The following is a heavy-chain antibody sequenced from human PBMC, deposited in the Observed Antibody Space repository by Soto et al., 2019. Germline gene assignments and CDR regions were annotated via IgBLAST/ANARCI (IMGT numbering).Heavy chain of an antibody. Sequence: GGSLRLSCAASGFHFRSYGMSWVRQAPGKGLEWVSGLSGSGGSTYYADSVKGRFTISRDISNNTLYLQMNSLRAEDTAIYFCAKDPYYFGSWSSYNPNSFDYWGQGTLVTVSS. CDR3: AKDPYYFGSWSSYNPNSFDY. J-gene: IGHJ4*02. CDR2: LSGSGGST. V-gene: IGHV3-23*01. D-gene: IGHD3-10*01. CDR1: GFHFRSYG.